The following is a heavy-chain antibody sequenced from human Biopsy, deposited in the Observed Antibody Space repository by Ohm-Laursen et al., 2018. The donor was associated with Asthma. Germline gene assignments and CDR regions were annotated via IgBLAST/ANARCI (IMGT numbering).Heavy chain of an antibody. J-gene: IGHJ4*02. V-gene: IGHV3-30*03. CDR1: GFTFSSYG. Sequence: SLRLSCAASGFTFSSYGMHWVRQAPGKGLEWVAVISYDGSNKYYADSVKGRFTTSRDNSKNTLYLQMNSLRGDDTAVYYCARDMNRDGWYFDYWGQGTLVTVSS. CDR3: ARDMNRDGWYFDY. CDR2: ISYDGSNK. D-gene: IGHD5-24*01.